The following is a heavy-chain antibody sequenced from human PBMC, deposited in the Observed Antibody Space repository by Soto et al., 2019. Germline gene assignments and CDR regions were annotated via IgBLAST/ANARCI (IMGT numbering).Heavy chain of an antibody. CDR2: TYQSGSA. J-gene: IGHJ6*02. CDR1: GGSITSGGYS. V-gene: IGHV4-30-2*06. CDR3: ARDYYGMDV. Sequence: QLQLQESGSGLVKPSQTLSLTCTVSGGSITSGGYSWTWIGQSPGKGLEWSGYTYQSGSAYYNPSLKSRVTISVDRSKNQFSLNLTSVTAADTAVYYCARDYYGMDVWGQGTTVTVSS.